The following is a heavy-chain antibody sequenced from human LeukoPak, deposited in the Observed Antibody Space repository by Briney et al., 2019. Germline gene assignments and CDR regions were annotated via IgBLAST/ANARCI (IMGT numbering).Heavy chain of an antibody. Sequence: GGSLRLSCAASGFTFSSYAMHWVRQAPGKGLEWVAVISYDGSNKYYADSVKGRFTISRDNSKNTLYLQMNSLRAEDTAVYYCASEPGYSYGYDWFDPWGQGTLVTVSS. CDR2: ISYDGSNK. J-gene: IGHJ5*02. D-gene: IGHD5-18*01. CDR1: GFTFSSYA. CDR3: ASEPGYSYGYDWFDP. V-gene: IGHV3-30*04.